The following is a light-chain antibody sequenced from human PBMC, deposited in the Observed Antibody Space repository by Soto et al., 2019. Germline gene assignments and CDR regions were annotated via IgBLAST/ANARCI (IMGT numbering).Light chain of an antibody. V-gene: IGKV1-6*01. J-gene: IGKJ1*01. Sequence: AIQMTQSPSSLSASVGDRVTITCRASQGIRSDLAWYQQKPGKAPKLLIYAASNLQSGVPSRVSGSGSGTDFTLTISSLQPEDFATYYCLQDYNYPRTFGQGTKVEIK. CDR1: QGIRSD. CDR3: LQDYNYPRT. CDR2: AAS.